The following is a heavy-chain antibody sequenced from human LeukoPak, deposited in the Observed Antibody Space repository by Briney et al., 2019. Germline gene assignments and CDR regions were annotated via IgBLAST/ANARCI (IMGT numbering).Heavy chain of an antibody. V-gene: IGHV3-21*01. CDR3: ARDLGVAVAGTWWFDP. Sequence: GGSLRLSCAASGFTFSSYSMNWVRRAPGKGLEWVSSISSSSSYIYYADSVKGRFTISRDNAKNSLYLQMNSLRAEDTAVYYCARDLGVAVAGTWWFDPWGQGTLVTVSS. J-gene: IGHJ5*02. D-gene: IGHD6-19*01. CDR2: ISSSSSYI. CDR1: GFTFSSYS.